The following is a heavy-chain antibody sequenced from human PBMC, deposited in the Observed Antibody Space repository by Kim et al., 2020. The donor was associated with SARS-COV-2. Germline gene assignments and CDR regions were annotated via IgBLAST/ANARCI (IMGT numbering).Heavy chain of an antibody. CDR2: TT. CDR3: AGLAYYYGVDY. D-gene: IGHD3-22*01. Sequence: TTYSNPSLKSRLTISVETSKNQFSLRLSSVTAADTAVYYCAGLAYYYGVDYWGQGTLVTVSS. V-gene: IGHV4-31*02. J-gene: IGHJ4*02.